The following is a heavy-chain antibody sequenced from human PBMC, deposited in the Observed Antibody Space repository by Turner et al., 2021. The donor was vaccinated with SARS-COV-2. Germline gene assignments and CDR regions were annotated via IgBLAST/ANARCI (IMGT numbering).Heavy chain of an antibody. CDR2: ISYDGSNK. V-gene: IGHV3-30*18. J-gene: IGHJ4*02. CDR1: GFTFSSYG. D-gene: IGHD5-18*01. CDR3: AKSSWGYSYGYDYFDY. Sequence: QVQLVESGGGVVQPGRSLRLSCAASGFTFSSYGMHWVRQAPGKGLEWVAFISYDGSNKYYADSVKGRFTISRDHSKNTLYLQMNSLRAEDTAVYYCAKSSWGYSYGYDYFDYWGQGTLVTVSS.